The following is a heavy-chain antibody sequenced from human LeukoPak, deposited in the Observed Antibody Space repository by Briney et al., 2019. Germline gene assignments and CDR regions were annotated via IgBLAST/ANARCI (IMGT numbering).Heavy chain of an antibody. Sequence: GGSLRLSCAASGFTFSGSAMHWVRQASGKGLEWVGRIRSKTNSYATAYAASVKGRLTISRDDSKNTAYLQMNSLKTEDTAIYYCTRDYSGWYASDYWGQGALVTVSS. V-gene: IGHV3-73*01. CDR1: GFTFSGSA. CDR3: TRDYSGWYASDY. J-gene: IGHJ4*02. CDR2: IRSKTNSYAT. D-gene: IGHD6-19*01.